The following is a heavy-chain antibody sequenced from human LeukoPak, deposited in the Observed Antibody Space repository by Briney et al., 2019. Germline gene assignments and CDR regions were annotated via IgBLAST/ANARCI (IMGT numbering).Heavy chain of an antibody. D-gene: IGHD2-15*01. CDR3: ARGYCSGGSCYFAGRMRFDP. Sequence: GASVKVSCKASGCIFAGYYMHWVRQAPGQGLEWMGWINPNSGGTNYAQKFQGWVTMTRDTSISTAYMELSRLRSDDTAVYYCARGYCSGGSCYFAGRMRFDPWGQGTLVTVSS. J-gene: IGHJ5*02. V-gene: IGHV1-2*04. CDR1: GCIFAGYY. CDR2: INPNSGGT.